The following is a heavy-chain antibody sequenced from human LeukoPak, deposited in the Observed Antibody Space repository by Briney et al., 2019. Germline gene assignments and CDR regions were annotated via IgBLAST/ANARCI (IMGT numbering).Heavy chain of an antibody. J-gene: IGHJ4*02. V-gene: IGHV1-18*01. CDR3: ARGSYYDY. Sequence: ASVKVSCKASGYTFTSYDINWVRQAPGQGLEWMGWVSAYNGDTNYAQRLQGRVTMTTDTSTSTAYMELRSLRSDDTAIYYCARGSYYDYWGQGTLVTVSS. CDR2: VSAYNGDT. CDR1: GYTFTSYD. D-gene: IGHD3-10*01.